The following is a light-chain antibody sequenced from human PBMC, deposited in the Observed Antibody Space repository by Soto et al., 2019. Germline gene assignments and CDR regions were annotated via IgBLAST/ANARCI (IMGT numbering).Light chain of an antibody. CDR1: SSDVGAYDF. CDR3: CSYAGSRGLV. CDR2: DVT. V-gene: IGLV2-23*02. J-gene: IGLJ2*01. Sequence: QSALTQPASVSGSPGQSITISCTGTSSDVGAYDFVSWYQHSPGKAPKLVTFDVTHRPPGISDRFSGSKSANTASLTISGLQAADEAFYYCCSYAGSRGLVFGGGTKLTVL.